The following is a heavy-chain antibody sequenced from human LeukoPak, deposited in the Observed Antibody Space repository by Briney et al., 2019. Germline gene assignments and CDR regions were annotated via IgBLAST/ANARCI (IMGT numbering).Heavy chain of an antibody. CDR1: GGSIRSYY. CDR2: VYHVGTT. Sequence: SETLSLTCTVSGGSIRSYYWSWIRQPPGKGLEWIGVYHVGTTDYNPSLKSRVTISVDRSKNQMSLKLSSVTAADTAVYYCARGGDGGSCYWFRCWFDPWGQGTLVTVSS. D-gene: IGHD2-15*01. J-gene: IGHJ5*02. CDR3: ARGGDGGSCYWFRCWFDP. V-gene: IGHV4-59*08.